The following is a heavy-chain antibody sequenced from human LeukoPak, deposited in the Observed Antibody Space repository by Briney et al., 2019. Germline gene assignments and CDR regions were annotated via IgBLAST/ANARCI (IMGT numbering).Heavy chain of an antibody. V-gene: IGHV1-2*02. Sequence: ASVKVSCKASGDTFTNYYIHWVRQAPGQGLEWMGWINPNTGGTNYAQKFQGRVTMTKDTSTNAAYMELNKLTSDDTAVYYCGRGNKSFDPWGQGTLVTVSS. CDR2: INPNTGGT. CDR3: GRGNKSFDP. J-gene: IGHJ5*02. CDR1: GDTFTNYY.